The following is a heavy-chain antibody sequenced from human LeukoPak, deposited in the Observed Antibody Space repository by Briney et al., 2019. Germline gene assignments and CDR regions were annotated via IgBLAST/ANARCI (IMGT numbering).Heavy chain of an antibody. Sequence: PSETLSLTCTVSGDSFSSPSLPWAWIRQPPGKGLEWIGNIYNSGGIYTNPSLKSRVDISIDTSKNQFSLKLRSVTAADTAVYYCARVLTAAGHDYWGQGTLVTVSS. J-gene: IGHJ4*02. CDR2: IYNSGGI. CDR1: GDSFSSPSLP. CDR3: ARVLTAAGHDY. V-gene: IGHV4-39*07. D-gene: IGHD6-13*01.